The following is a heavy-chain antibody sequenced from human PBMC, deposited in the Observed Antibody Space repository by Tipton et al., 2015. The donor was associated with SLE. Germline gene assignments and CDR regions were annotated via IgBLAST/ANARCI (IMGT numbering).Heavy chain of an antibody. CDR3: AREVYGRFPI. J-gene: IGHJ4*02. CDR2: IYYSGST. V-gene: IGHV4-59*01. CDR1: GGSISSYY. Sequence: TLSLTCTVSGGSISSYYWSWIRQPPGKGLEWIGYIYYSGSTNYNPSLKSRVTISVDTSKNQFSLKLNSVTAVDSAVYYCAREVYGRFPIWGQGALVTVSS. D-gene: IGHD3-10*01.